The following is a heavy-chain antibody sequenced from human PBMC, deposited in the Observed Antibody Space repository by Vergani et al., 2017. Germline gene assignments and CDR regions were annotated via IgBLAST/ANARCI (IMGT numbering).Heavy chain of an antibody. CDR1: GFALNRHA. Sequence: QVQLVESGGGVVQPGTSLRLSCVVSGFALNRHAMYWVRQAPGKGLEWVVGISFDGTNEYYPDLVKGRFTISRDIAKNTLYLQVRSLRAEDTAVYYCAKDQVYSRQWLARRGYFDYWGQGTLVTVSS. CDR3: AKDQVYSRQWLARRGYFDY. J-gene: IGHJ4*02. V-gene: IGHV3-30*18. CDR2: ISFDGTNE. D-gene: IGHD6-19*01.